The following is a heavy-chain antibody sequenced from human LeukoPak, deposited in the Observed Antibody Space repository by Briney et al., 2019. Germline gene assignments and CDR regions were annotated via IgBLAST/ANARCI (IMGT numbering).Heavy chain of an antibody. CDR3: ARDYPIVVVPAANQNYYYYYMDV. CDR2: ISAYNGNT. CDR1: GYTFTSYG. D-gene: IGHD2-2*01. J-gene: IGHJ6*03. Sequence: ASVKVSCKASGYTFTSYGISWVRQAPGQGLEWMGWISAYNGNTNYAQKLQGRVTMTTDTSTSTAYMELRSLRSDDTAVYYCARDYPIVVVPAANQNYYYYYMDVWGKGTTVTVSS. V-gene: IGHV1-18*01.